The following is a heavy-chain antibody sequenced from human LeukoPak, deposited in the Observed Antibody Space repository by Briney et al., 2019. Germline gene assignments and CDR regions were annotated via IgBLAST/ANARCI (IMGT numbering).Heavy chain of an antibody. CDR1: GFTVSSNY. CDR2: IYSGGST. J-gene: IGHJ6*02. Sequence: GGSLRLSCAASGFTVSSNYMSWVRQAPGKGLEWVSVIYSGGSTYYADSVKGRFTISRDNSKNTLYLQMNSLRAEDTAVYYCARDNPYDIMTGYLYGMDVWGQGTTVTVSS. D-gene: IGHD3-9*01. V-gene: IGHV3-53*01. CDR3: ARDNPYDIMTGYLYGMDV.